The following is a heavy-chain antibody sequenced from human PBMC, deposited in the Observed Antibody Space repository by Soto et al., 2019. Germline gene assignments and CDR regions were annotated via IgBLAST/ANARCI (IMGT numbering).Heavy chain of an antibody. CDR1: GYVFTGYY. J-gene: IGHJ4*02. Sequence: QVQLVQSGAEVKKPGASVKVSCKASGYVFTGYYIHWVRQAPGQGLEWMGWINPNSGGTNYAQKFQGRVTMTRDTSISTAYMELSSLRSDDTAVFYCASSHRRDTAMADFDYWGQGTLVTVSS. CDR3: ASSHRRDTAMADFDY. V-gene: IGHV1-2*02. D-gene: IGHD5-18*01. CDR2: INPNSGGT.